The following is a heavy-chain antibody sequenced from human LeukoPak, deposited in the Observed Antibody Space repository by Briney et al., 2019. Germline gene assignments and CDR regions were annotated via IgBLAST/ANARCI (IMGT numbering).Heavy chain of an antibody. D-gene: IGHD2-2*01. V-gene: IGHV4-39*01. CDR2: MYYSGST. J-gene: IGHJ5*02. CDR1: GGSISSTIYY. Sequence: SETLSLTCTVSGGSISSTIYYWGWIRQPPGKGLERIGGMYYSGSTYYNPSLKSRVTMSVDTSKNQFSLKLSSVTAADTAVYYCARGRRYHDWFDPWGQGTLVTVSS. CDR3: ARGRRYHDWFDP.